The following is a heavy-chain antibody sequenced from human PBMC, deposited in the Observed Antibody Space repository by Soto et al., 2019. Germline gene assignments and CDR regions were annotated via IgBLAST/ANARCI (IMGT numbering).Heavy chain of an antibody. D-gene: IGHD2-2*01. J-gene: IGHJ4*02. CDR3: ASPPDIVVVPAASTLDYYFDY. CDR1: GGSICSSSYY. CDR2: IYYSGST. Sequence: SETLCLTCTVSGGSICSSSYYWGWIRQPPGKGLEWIGSIYYSGSTYYNPSLKSRVTISVDTSKNQFSLKLSSVTAADTAVYYCASPPDIVVVPAASTLDYYFDYWGQGTLVTAPQ. V-gene: IGHV4-39*01.